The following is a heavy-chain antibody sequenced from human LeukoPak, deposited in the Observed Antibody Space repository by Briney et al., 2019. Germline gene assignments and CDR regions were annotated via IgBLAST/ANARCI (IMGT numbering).Heavy chain of an antibody. J-gene: IGHJ4*02. D-gene: IGHD6-13*01. CDR2: IIPIFGTA. Sequence: ASVKVSCKASGGTFSSYAISWVRQALGQGLEWMGGIIPIFGTANYAQKFQGRVTITADESTSTAYMELSSLRSEDTAIYYCATSTAAAGTDWGQGTLVTVSS. V-gene: IGHV1-69*13. CDR1: GGTFSSYA. CDR3: ATSTAAAGTD.